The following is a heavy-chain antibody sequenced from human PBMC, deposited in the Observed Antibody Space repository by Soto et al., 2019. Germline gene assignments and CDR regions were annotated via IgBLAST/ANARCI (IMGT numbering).Heavy chain of an antibody. CDR2: INPSGGST. Sequence: QVQLVQSGAEVKKPGASVKVSCKASGYTFTSYYMHWVRQAPGQGLEWMGIINPSGGSTSYAQKVQGRVTMTRDTSTSTVYMELSSLRSEDTAVYSGARVGVTTGAAADYWGQGTLVTVSS. CDR3: ARVGVTTGAAADY. D-gene: IGHD4-17*01. V-gene: IGHV1-46*01. CDR1: GYTFTSYY. J-gene: IGHJ4*02.